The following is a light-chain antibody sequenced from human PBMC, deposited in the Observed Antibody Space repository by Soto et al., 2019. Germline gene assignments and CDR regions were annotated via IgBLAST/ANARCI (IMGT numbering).Light chain of an antibody. V-gene: IGKV1-5*03. CDR3: QHYNSYSEA. Sequence: DIQMTQSPSTLSGSVGDRVTITCRASQTISSWLAWYQQKPGKAPKLLIYKSSTLKSGVPSRLSGSGSGTEFTLTISGLQPDDFATYYCQHYNSYSEAFGHVTKADIK. CDR2: KSS. J-gene: IGKJ1*01. CDR1: QTISSW.